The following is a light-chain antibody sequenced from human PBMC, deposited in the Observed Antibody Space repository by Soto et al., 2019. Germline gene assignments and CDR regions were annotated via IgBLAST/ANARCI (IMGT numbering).Light chain of an antibody. CDR3: QQSYTTPWT. CDR2: AAS. CDR1: QSISNY. Sequence: DIQVTQSPSSLTASVGDRVSITCRASQSISNYLNWFQQNPGKAPKLLIYAASSLRSGVPSRFSGSGSGTDFTITITSLQPEDFATYYCQQSYTTPWTFGQGTKVEIK. V-gene: IGKV1-39*01. J-gene: IGKJ1*01.